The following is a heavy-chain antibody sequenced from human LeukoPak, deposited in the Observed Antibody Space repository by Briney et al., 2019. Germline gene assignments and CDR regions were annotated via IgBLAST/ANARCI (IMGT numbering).Heavy chain of an antibody. V-gene: IGHV3-9*01. CDR1: GFTFDEYT. Sequence: GRSLRLSCAASGFTFDEYTMHWVRQRPGKGLEWVSDISWNGGRVGYADSVKGRFTISRDNAKNSLYSQMNSLRVEDTALYYCAKSLWSPYDSGSSHTGLDVWGQGTTVTVSS. D-gene: IGHD3-10*01. J-gene: IGHJ6*02. CDR3: AKSLWSPYDSGSSHTGLDV. CDR2: ISWNGGRV.